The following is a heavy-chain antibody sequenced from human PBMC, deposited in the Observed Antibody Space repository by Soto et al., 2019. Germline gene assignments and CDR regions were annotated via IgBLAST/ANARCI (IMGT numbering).Heavy chain of an antibody. CDR3: ARDGHNSSSWPSY. D-gene: IGHD6-13*01. V-gene: IGHV4-4*02. CDR1: GGSISSSNW. CDR2: IYHSGST. Sequence: PSETLSLTCAVSGGSISSSNWWSWVRQPPGKGLEWIGEIYHSGSTNYNPSLKSRVTISVDKSKNQFSLKLSSVTAADTAVYYCARDGHNSSSWPSYWGQGTLVTVSS. J-gene: IGHJ4*02.